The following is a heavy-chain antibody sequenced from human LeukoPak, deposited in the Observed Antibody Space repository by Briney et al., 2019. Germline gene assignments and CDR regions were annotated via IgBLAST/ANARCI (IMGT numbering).Heavy chain of an antibody. CDR2: MSYSGST. CDR3: ARDSFYYGSRTSFYGMDV. D-gene: IGHD3-10*01. J-gene: IGHJ6*02. V-gene: IGHV4-59*01. CDR1: GVSISNYY. Sequence: PSETLSLTCTVSGVSISNYYWSWIRQPPGEGLEWIGYMSYSGSTDYNPSLKSRVTISVDTSQNQFSLKLRSMTAADTAVYYCARDSFYYGSRTSFYGMDVWGQGTTVTVSS.